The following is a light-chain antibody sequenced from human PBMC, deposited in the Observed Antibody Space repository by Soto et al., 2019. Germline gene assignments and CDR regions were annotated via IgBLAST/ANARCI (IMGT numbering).Light chain of an antibody. V-gene: IGLV2-23*01. CDR3: CSYAGSSTDVV. Sequence: QSALTQPASVSGSPGQSITISCTGTSSDVGSYNLVSWYQQHPGKAPKLMIYEGSKRPSGVSNRFSGSKSGNTASLTISGLQAEDEADYYCCSYAGSSTDVVFGGRTKLTVL. CDR2: EGS. CDR1: SSDVGSYNL. J-gene: IGLJ2*01.